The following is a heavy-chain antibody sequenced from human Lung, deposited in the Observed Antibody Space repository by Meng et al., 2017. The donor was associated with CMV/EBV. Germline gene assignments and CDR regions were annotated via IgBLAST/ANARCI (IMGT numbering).Heavy chain of an antibody. CDR3: ARTYDHRWRNHHYIDY. CDR1: GYSFFTLS. D-gene: IGHD3-16*02. J-gene: IGHJ4*02. Sequence: GYSFFTLSLNWVRQAPGQGLEWIGLIDTSTGRPTYGQDFVGRFVISLDIAVSTAYLHISDLRADDTALYYCARTYDHRWRNHHYIDYWGQGSLVTVSS. CDR2: IDTSTGRP. V-gene: IGHV7-4-1*02.